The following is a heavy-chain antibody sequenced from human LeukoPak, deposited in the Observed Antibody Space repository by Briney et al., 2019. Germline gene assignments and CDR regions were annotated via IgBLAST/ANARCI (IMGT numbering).Heavy chain of an antibody. J-gene: IGHJ4*02. Sequence: SETLSLTCTVSGGSISSGDYYWSWIRQPPGKGLEWIGYIYYSGSIYYNPSLKSRVTISVDTSKNQFSLKLSSVTAADTAVYYCAREPRTIGYYFDYWGQGTLVTVSS. D-gene: IGHD1-1*01. CDR3: AREPRTIGYYFDY. V-gene: IGHV4-30-4*01. CDR2: IYYSGSI. CDR1: GGSISSGDYY.